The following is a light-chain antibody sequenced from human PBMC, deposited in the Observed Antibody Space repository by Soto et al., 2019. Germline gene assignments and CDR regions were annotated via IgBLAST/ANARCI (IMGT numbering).Light chain of an antibody. CDR1: SSDVGGYNY. V-gene: IGLV2-8*01. CDR2: EVN. J-gene: IGLJ2*01. CDR3: SSYAGSNNFDVV. Sequence: QSALTQPPSASGSPGQSVTISCTGTSSDVGGYNYVSWYQQHPGKAPKLIIYEVNKRPSGVPDRFSGSKSGNTASLTVSGLQAEDEANYYCSSYAGSNNFDVVLGGGTKLTVL.